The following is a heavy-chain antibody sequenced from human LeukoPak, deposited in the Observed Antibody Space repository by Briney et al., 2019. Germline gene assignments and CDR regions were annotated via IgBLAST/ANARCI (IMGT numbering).Heavy chain of an antibody. J-gene: IGHJ3*02. CDR2: IKSKTDGGTT. CDR1: GFTFSNAW. D-gene: IGHD2-2*01. V-gene: IGHV3-15*01. CDR3: TTGTPPGYCSSTSSYRGDAFDI. Sequence: GGSLRLCCAASGFTFSNAWMSWVRQAPGKGLEWVGRIKSKTDGGTTDYAAPVKGRFTISRDDSKNTLYLQMSSLKTEDTAVYYCTTGTPPGYCSSTSSYRGDAFDIWGQGTMVTVSS.